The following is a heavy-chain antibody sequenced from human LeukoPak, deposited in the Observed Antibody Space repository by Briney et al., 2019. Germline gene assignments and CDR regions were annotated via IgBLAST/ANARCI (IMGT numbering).Heavy chain of an antibody. CDR3: ARDLYSYSSSWYIYYYYYYMDV. J-gene: IGHJ6*03. V-gene: IGHV1-18*04. CDR2: ISAYNGNT. Sequence: ASVKVSCKASGYTFTSYYMHWVRQAPGQGLEWMGWISAYNGNTNYAQKLQGRVTMTTDTSTSTAYMELRSLRSDDTAVYYCARDLYSYSSSWYIYYYYYYMDVWGKGTTVTVSS. CDR1: GYTFTSYY. D-gene: IGHD6-13*01.